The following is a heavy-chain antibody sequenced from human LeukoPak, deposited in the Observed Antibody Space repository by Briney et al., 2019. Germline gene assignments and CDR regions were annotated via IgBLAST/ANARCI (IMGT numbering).Heavy chain of an antibody. CDR2: IYYSGST. V-gene: IGHV4-61*08. D-gene: IGHD3-22*01. J-gene: IGHJ4*02. CDR3: ARHGDYYYSSGYYYGY. Sequence: SETLSLTSTVSGGSISSGGYYWSWIRQHPGKGLEWIGYIYYSGSTNYNPSLKSRVTISVDTSKNQFSLKLSSVTAADTAVYYCARHGDYYYSSGYYYGYWGQGTLVTVSS. CDR1: GGSISSGGYY.